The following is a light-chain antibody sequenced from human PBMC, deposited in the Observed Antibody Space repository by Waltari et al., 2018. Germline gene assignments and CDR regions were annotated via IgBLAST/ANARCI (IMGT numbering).Light chain of an antibody. J-gene: IGKJ2*01. Sequence: VLTQSPATLSLSPGETVTLSCRASQNVGRYLAWYQQKAGRAPRLLIYDASSRATGIPVRFSGSGSGTDFTLTITTLESEDFAVYYCQQRRALGQGTKLEI. CDR1: QNVGRY. CDR2: DAS. V-gene: IGKV3-11*01. CDR3: QQRRA.